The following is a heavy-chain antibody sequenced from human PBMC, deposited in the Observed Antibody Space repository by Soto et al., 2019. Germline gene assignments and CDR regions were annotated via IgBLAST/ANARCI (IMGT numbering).Heavy chain of an antibody. CDR1: GFTFSSYW. V-gene: IGHV3-74*01. D-gene: IGHD2-8*01. J-gene: IGHJ6*02. CDR3: ARGGTLGYCTNGVCYDHSYYGMDV. CDR2: INSDGSST. Sequence: GGSLRLSCAASGFTFSSYWMHWVRQAPGKGLVWVSRINSDGSSTSYADSVKGRFTISRDNAKNTLYLQMNSLRAEDTAVYYCARGGTLGYCTNGVCYDHSYYGMDVWGQGTTVTVSS.